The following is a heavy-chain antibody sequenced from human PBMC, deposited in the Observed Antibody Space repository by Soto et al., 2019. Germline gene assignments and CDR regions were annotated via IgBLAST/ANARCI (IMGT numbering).Heavy chain of an antibody. J-gene: IGHJ4*02. CDR3: ARHFCGSCYSDCFDY. D-gene: IGHD2-15*01. V-gene: IGHV3-7*01. Sequence: GGSLRLSCAASGFTFSSYWMSWVRQAPGKGLEWVANIKQDGSEKYYVDSVKGRFTISRDNAKNSLYLQMNSLRAEDTAVYYCARHFCGSCYSDCFDYWGQGTLVTVSS. CDR1: GFTFSSYW. CDR2: IKQDGSEK.